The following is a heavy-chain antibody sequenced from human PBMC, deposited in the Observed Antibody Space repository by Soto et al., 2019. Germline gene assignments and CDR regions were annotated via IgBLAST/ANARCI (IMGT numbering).Heavy chain of an antibody. CDR3: ASSYGSGYRAFDY. CDR1: GDTFTFYS. J-gene: IGHJ4*02. Sequence: QVQLVQSGAEVKRPGSSVKVSCKASGDTFTFYSINWVRQAPGLGLEWMGRINPILSMSNYAQRFQGRVTMTADKATRTAYMELSILRCEDTAIYYCASSYGSGYRAFDYWGQGALVTVSS. D-gene: IGHD3-10*01. CDR2: INPILSMS. V-gene: IGHV1-69*02.